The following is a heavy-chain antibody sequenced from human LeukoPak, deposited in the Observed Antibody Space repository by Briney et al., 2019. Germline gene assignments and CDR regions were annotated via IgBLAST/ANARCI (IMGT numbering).Heavy chain of an antibody. D-gene: IGHD2-8*01. J-gene: IGHJ4*02. CDR2: INLDGRDQ. Sequence: PGGSLRLSCAASGFTFSNFWMNWVRQAPGQGLEWLATINLDGRDQYYVDSVKGRFTIPRANAKNSLYLQMTSLSAEDTAVYYCVRDIGSCTDGVCYALFDYWGQGTLVTVSS. V-gene: IGHV3-7*01. CDR1: GFTFSNFW. CDR3: VRDIGSCTDGVCYALFDY.